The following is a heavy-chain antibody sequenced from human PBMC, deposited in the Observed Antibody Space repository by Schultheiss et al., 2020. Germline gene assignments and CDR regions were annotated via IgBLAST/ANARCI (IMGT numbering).Heavy chain of an antibody. CDR2: IYYSGST. Sequence: SATLSLTCTVSGGSISSGGYYWSWIRQHPGNGLEWIGYIYYSGSTYYNPSLKSRVTISVDTSKNQFSLKLSSVTAADTAVYYCARRRGYALNYFDYWGQGTLVTVSS. J-gene: IGHJ4*02. V-gene: IGHV4-31*03. CDR1: GGSISSGGYY. D-gene: IGHD5-12*01. CDR3: ARRRGYALNYFDY.